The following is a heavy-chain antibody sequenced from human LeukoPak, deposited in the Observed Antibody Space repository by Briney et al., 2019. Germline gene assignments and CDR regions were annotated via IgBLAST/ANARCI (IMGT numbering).Heavy chain of an antibody. CDR1: GYTFTSYY. J-gene: IGHJ4*02. CDR3: ARAMGIAVAGTLGGY. Sequence: ASVKVSCKASGYTFTSYYMHWVRQAPGQGLEWMGIINTSGGSTSYAQKFQGRVTMTRDTSTSTVYMELSSLRSEDTAVYYCARAMGIAVAGTLGGYWGQGTLVTVSS. CDR2: INTSGGST. D-gene: IGHD6-19*01. V-gene: IGHV1-46*01.